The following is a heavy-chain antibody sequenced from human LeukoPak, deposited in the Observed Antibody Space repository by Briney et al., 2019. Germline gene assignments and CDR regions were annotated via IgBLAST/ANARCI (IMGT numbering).Heavy chain of an antibody. CDR3: ASYDILTGYSRHPLKR. D-gene: IGHD3-9*01. J-gene: IGHJ4*02. CDR2: ISGGGGST. Sequence: GGTLRLSCAASGFTFSSYAMSWVRQAPGKGLEWVSSISGGGGSTYYADSVKGRFTFSRDNSKNTLYLQVNSVRAEDTAVYYCASYDILTGYSRHPLKRWGQGTLVTVSS. CDR1: GFTFSSYA. V-gene: IGHV3-23*01.